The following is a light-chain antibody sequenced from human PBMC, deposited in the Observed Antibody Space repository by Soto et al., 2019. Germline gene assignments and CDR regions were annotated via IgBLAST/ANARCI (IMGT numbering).Light chain of an antibody. CDR1: QSLSSRH. V-gene: IGKV3-20*01. CDR2: GAF. Sequence: VLTQSPGTLSLSPGERGTLSCRASQSLSSRHLDWYQQKPGQAPRLLIYGAFSRAAGIPDRFSGSGSGTDFTLTISRLEPEDFAVYYCQVYSFGQGTRLELK. CDR3: QVYS. J-gene: IGKJ2*03.